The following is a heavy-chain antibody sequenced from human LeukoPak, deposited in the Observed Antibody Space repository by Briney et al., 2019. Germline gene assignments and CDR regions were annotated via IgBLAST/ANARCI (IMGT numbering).Heavy chain of an antibody. J-gene: IGHJ6*02. CDR1: GGTFSSYA. CDR3: ARDVVVVITDYYYYGMDV. CDR2: IIPIFGTA. V-gene: IGHV1-69*13. D-gene: IGHD3-22*01. Sequence: SVNVSCKASGGTFSSYAISWVRQAPGQGLEWMGGIIPIFGTANYAQKFQGRVTITADESTSTAYMELSSLRSEDTAVYYCARDVVVVITDYYYYGMDVWGQGTTVTVSS.